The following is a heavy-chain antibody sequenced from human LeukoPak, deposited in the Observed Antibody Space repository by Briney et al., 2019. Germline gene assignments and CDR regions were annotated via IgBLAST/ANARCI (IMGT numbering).Heavy chain of an antibody. J-gene: IGHJ4*02. CDR3: ARSGQWHNTGYYFDY. D-gene: IGHD6-19*01. Sequence: GASVKVSCKASGYTFTSYAMHWVRQAPGQRLEWMGWINAGNGNTKYSQKFQGRVTITRDTSASTAYMELSSPRSEDTAVYYCARSGQWHNTGYYFDYWGQGTLVTVSS. V-gene: IGHV1-3*01. CDR2: INAGNGNT. CDR1: GYTFTSYA.